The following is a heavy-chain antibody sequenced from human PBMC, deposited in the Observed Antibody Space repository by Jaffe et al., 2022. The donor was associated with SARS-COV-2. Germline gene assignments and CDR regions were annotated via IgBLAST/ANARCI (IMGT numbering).Heavy chain of an antibody. V-gene: IGHV3-23*01. J-gene: IGHJ4*02. CDR1: GFIFKDHD. Sequence: EVRLLQSGGGLVQPGGSLRLSCEVSGFIFKDHDMSWVRQAPGKGLDWVSAVTGDGLSPKYANSVKGRFIISRDNSKNTLYLQLNGLRAEDTAVYYCAKGAWLDGSWGQGALVIVAS. CDR3: AKGAWLDGS. CDR2: VTGDGLSP. D-gene: IGHD6-19*01.